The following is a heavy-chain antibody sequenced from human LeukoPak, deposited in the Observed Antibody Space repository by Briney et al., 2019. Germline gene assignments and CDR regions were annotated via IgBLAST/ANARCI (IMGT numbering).Heavy chain of an antibody. D-gene: IGHD6-6*01. CDR2: IYYSGDT. Sequence: SETLSLTCTVSGGSISSTSHNWGWIRQPPGKGLEWIGNIYYSGDTYFNPSLKSRVTMSLDTSKNQFSLKLTSATAADTAVYYCARHSRTYSSLNYWGQGTLVTVSS. V-gene: IGHV4-39*01. J-gene: IGHJ4*02. CDR3: ARHSRTYSSLNY. CDR1: GGSISSTSHN.